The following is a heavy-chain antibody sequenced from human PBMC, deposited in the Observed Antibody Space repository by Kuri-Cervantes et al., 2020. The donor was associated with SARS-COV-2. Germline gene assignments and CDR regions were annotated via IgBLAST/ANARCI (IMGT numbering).Heavy chain of an antibody. D-gene: IGHD3-3*01. V-gene: IGHV3-30-3*01. CDR3: ARAQTYDFWSGYLY. Sequence: GGSLRLSCAASGFTFSSYAIHWVRQAPGKGLEWVAVISYDGSNKYYADSVRGRFTISRDNSKNTLYLQMNSLRAEDTAVYYCARAQTYDFWSGYLYWGQGTLVTVSS. CDR1: GFTFSSYA. CDR2: ISYDGSNK. J-gene: IGHJ4*02.